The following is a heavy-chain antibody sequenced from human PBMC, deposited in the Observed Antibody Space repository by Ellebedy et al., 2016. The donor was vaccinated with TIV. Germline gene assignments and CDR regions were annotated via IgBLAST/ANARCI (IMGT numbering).Heavy chain of an antibody. D-gene: IGHD2-15*01. CDR2: IYYSGST. V-gene: IGHV4-59*12. CDR3: ARDRGYCSGGSCHSSRYYYGMDV. J-gene: IGHJ6*02. Sequence: MPSETLSLTCTVSGGSISSYYWSWIRQPPGKGLEWIGYIYYSGSTYYNPSLKSRFTISVDTSTNQFSLKLSSVTAADTAVYYCARDRGYCSGGSCHSSRYYYGMDVWGQGTTVTVSS. CDR1: GGSISSYY.